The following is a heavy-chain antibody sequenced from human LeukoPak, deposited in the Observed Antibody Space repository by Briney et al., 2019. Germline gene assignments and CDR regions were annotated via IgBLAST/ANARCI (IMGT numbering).Heavy chain of an antibody. Sequence: GGSLGLSCVDSGFTFTNAWMSWVRQAPGKGLEWIGRIKSKTDGETPNYAEPVRGRFTISRDDSKSAVYLQMNSLKIEDTAVYYCTTDLGTYYHGSQRLIPIDYWGQGTLVTVSS. CDR3: TTDLGTYYHGSQRLIPIDY. CDR2: IKSKTDGETP. D-gene: IGHD3-10*01. CDR1: GFTFTNAW. V-gene: IGHV3-15*01. J-gene: IGHJ4*02.